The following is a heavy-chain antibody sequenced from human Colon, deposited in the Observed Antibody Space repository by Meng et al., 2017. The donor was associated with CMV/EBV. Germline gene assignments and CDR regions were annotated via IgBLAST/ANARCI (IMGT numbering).Heavy chain of an antibody. CDR1: GGSISSSNYY. V-gene: IGHV4-39*07. CDR3: ARTGNYYVSGNGAVDV. D-gene: IGHD3-10*01. Sequence: ETLSLTCIVSGGSISSSNYYWGWIRQTAKGLEWIGSMDYGGSPYFHPSVRGRVDISMDTSKNQFYLSLTSVTAADTALYYCARTGNYYVSGNGAVDVWGQGTTVTVSS. CDR2: MDYGGSP. J-gene: IGHJ6*02.